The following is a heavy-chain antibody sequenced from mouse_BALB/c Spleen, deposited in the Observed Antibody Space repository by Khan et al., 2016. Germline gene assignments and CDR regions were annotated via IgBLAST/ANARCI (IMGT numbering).Heavy chain of an antibody. CDR3: ARLHYYGYMNY. J-gene: IGHJ2*01. Sequence: EVKLLESGGGLVQPGGSLKLSCAASGFDFSRYWMSWVRQAPGKGLEWIGEINPDSSTINYTPSLKDKFIISRDNAKTTLYLQMGKVRSEDTALYFGARLHYYGYMNYWGQGTTLTVSS. CDR1: GFDFSRYW. D-gene: IGHD1-2*01. CDR2: INPDSSTI. V-gene: IGHV4-1*02.